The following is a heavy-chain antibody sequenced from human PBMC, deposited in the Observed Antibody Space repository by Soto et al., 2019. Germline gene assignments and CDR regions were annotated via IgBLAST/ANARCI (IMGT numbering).Heavy chain of an antibody. J-gene: IGHJ3*02. D-gene: IGHD2-15*01. CDR2: ISSSSSTI. Sequence: EVQLVESGGGLVQPGGSLRLSCAASGFTFSSYSMNWVRQAPGKGLEWVSYISSSSSTIYYADSVKGRFTISRDNAKNSLYLQMNSLREEDTAVYYCARENQDGDAFDIWGQGTMVTVSS. V-gene: IGHV3-48*02. CDR1: GFTFSSYS. CDR3: ARENQDGDAFDI.